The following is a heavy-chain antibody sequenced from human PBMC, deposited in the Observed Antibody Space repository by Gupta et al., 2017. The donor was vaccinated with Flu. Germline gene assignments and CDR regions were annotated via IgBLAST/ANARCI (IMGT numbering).Heavy chain of an antibody. V-gene: IGHV1-69*06. CDR1: GRLLSSHA. CDR2: IIAIFGTT. J-gene: IGHJ4*02. D-gene: IGHD5-18*01. Sequence: QVQLVHSGAEVTKPGSSVTVPCTASGRLLSSHATSWVRQAPGQGREWMGGIIAIFGTTNYAQKCQGRVTITADTSTSTGYMELNSLRSEDTAVYYCARWSGDSYGYYTNGGQGTLVTVSP. CDR3: ARWSGDSYGYYTN.